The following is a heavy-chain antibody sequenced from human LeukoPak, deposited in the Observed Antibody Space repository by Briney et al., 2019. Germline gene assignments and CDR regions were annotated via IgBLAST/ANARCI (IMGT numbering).Heavy chain of an antibody. V-gene: IGHV1-24*01. Sequence: ASVKVSCKVSGYTLTELSMHWVRQAPGKGLERMGGFDPEGGETIYAQKFQGRVTMTEDTSTDTAYMELSSLRSEDTAVYYCATSHLFGVVTYLDYWGQGTLDTVSS. CDR1: GYTLTELS. J-gene: IGHJ4*02. D-gene: IGHD3-3*01. CDR3: ATSHLFGVVTYLDY. CDR2: FDPEGGET.